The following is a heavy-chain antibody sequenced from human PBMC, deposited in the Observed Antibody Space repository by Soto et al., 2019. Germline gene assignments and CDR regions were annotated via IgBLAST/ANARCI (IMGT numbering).Heavy chain of an antibody. D-gene: IGHD6-19*01. CDR1: GFTFSSYG. J-gene: IGHJ5*02. CDR2: IWYDGSNK. CDR3: ARDQDSSGWYIGH. V-gene: IGHV3-33*01. Sequence: QVQLVESGGGVVQPGRSLRLSCAASGFTFSSYGMHWVRQAPGKGLEWVAVIWYDGSNKYYADSVKGRFTISRDNSKNTLYLQMNSLRAEDTAVYYRARDQDSSGWYIGHWGQGTLVTVSS.